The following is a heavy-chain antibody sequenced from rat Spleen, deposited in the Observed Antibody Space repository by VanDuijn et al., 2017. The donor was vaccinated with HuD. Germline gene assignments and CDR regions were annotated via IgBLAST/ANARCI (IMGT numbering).Heavy chain of an antibody. V-gene: IGHV5-20*01. D-gene: IGHD1-6*01. J-gene: IGHJ2*01. CDR2: INYDGSST. Sequence: EVQLVESGGGLVQPGRSLKVSCAASGFTFDDFYMAWVRQAPAKGLEWVASINYDGSSTYSRDSVKGRFSISRDNAKSSLCLQMDSLSSKDTATYYCTRDRILRSTGFDYWGQGVMVTVSS. CDR3: TRDRILRSTGFDY. CDR1: GFTFDDFY.